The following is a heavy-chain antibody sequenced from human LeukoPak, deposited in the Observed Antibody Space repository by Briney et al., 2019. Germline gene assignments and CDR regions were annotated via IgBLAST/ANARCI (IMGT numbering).Heavy chain of an antibody. D-gene: IGHD3-10*01. J-gene: IGHJ4*02. CDR3: ARGSGSHFPDFEY. CDR2: TYPGDSDT. CDR1: GYNFSNYW. V-gene: IGHV5-51*01. Sequence: GEPLKISCQGSGYNFSNYWIAWARQMPGKGLEWMGITYPGDSDTKYSPSFQGQVTISADKSINTAYLQWSSLKASDTAMYYCARGSGSHFPDFEYWGQGTLVIVSS.